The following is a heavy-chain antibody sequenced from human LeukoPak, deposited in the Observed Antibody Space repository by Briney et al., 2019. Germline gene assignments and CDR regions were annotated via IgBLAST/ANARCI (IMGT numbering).Heavy chain of an antibody. CDR2: INHSGST. CDR1: GGSFSGYY. CDR3: ASTAGYYYDSSGYYPEYFQH. D-gene: IGHD3-22*01. J-gene: IGHJ1*01. Sequence: PSETLSLTCAVYGGSFSGYYWSWIRQPPGKGLEWIGEINHSGSTNYNPSLKSRVTISVDTSKNQFSLKLSSVTAADTAVYYCASTAGYYYDSSGYYPEYFQHWGQGTLVTVSS. V-gene: IGHV4-34*01.